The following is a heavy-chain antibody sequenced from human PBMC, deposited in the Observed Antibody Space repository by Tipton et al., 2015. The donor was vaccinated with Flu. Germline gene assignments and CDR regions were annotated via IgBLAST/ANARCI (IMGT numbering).Heavy chain of an antibody. J-gene: IGHJ4*02. CDR1: GGSVSGYY. CDR2: IYYSGNT. V-gene: IGHV4-59*02. D-gene: IGHD3-10*01. Sequence: TLSLTCTVSGGSVSGYYWSWIRQPPGKGLEWIGYIYYSGNTNYNPSLKSRVTMSVGTSKKQFSLKLTSVTAADTAVYYCARGGGFGDGFDYWGQGTLVTVSS. CDR3: ARGGGFGDGFDY.